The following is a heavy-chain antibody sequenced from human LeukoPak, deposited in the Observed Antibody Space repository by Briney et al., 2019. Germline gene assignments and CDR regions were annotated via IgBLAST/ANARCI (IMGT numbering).Heavy chain of an antibody. V-gene: IGHV3-21*01. CDR1: GFTFSSYS. J-gene: IGHJ4*02. Sequence: TGGSLRLSCAASGFTFSSYSMNWVRQAPGKGLEWVSSISSSSSYIYYADSVKGRFTISRDNAKNSLYLQMNSLRAEDTAVYYCGGVDYDILTGPIDYWGQGTLVTVSS. D-gene: IGHD3-9*01. CDR2: ISSSSSYI. CDR3: GGVDYDILTGPIDY.